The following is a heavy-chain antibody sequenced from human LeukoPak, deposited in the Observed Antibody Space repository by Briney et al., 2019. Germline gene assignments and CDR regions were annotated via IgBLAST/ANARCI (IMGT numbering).Heavy chain of an antibody. CDR1: GYAFTSYG. J-gene: IGHJ6*03. CDR2: ISAYNGNT. CDR3: AIVVVAAFDMDV. Sequence: GASVNVSCKASGYAFTSYGISWVRQAPGQGLEWMGWISAYNGNTNYAQKLQGRVTMTTDTSTSTAYMELRSLRSDDTAVYYCAIVVVAAFDMDVWGKGTTVTVSS. V-gene: IGHV1-18*01. D-gene: IGHD2-15*01.